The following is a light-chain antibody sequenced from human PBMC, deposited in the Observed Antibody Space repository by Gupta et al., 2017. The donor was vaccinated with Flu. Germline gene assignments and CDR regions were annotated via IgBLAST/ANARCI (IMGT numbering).Light chain of an antibody. Sequence: QSVLIQPPSVSGTPGQRATISGSGGSSNIGSTYVHWYQQLPGTAHKLLIYRNHQRPSGVPDRFSGSKSGTSASLAISGLRSEDEGDYYCAAWDDSLSVHWVFGGGTKLTVL. CDR1: SSNIGSTY. J-gene: IGLJ3*02. V-gene: IGLV1-47*01. CDR2: RNH. CDR3: AAWDDSLSVHWV.